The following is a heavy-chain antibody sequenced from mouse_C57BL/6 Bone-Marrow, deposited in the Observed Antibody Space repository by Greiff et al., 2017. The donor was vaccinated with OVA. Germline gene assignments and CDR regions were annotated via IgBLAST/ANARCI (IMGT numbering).Heavy chain of an antibody. D-gene: IGHD3-1*01. CDR2: ISNGGGST. CDR1: GFTFSDYY. J-gene: IGHJ3*01. V-gene: IGHV5-12*01. Sequence: DVMLVESGGGLVQPGGSLKLSCAASGFTFSDYYMYWVRQTPEKRLEWVAYISNGGGSTYYPDTVKGRFTISRDNAKNTLYLQMSRLKSEDTAMYYCARGTGNGAYWGQGTLVTVSA. CDR3: ARGTGNGAY.